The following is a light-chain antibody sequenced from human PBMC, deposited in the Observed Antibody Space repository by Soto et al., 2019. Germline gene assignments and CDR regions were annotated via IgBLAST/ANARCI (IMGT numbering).Light chain of an antibody. J-gene: IGLJ3*02. CDR1: SSDVGGYNS. CDR3: NSYAGSNNWV. CDR2: EVS. Sequence: QSALTQPPSASGSPGQSVTISCTGTSSDVGGYNSVSWYQQHPAKAPKLMIYEVSKRPSGVPDRFSGSKSGNTASLTVSGLQADDEGDYYCNSYAGSNNWVFGGGTKVTVL. V-gene: IGLV2-8*01.